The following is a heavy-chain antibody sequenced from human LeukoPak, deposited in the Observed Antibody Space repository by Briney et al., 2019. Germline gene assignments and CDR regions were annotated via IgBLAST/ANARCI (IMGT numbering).Heavy chain of an antibody. CDR2: IHTSGES. CDR1: GASISNYY. D-gene: IGHD5-18*01. V-gene: IGHV4-4*09. CDR3: ARYGNLAMVLYYSDY. J-gene: IGHJ4*02. Sequence: PSETLSLTCTVSGASISNYYWSWIRQTPEKGLEWMGHIHTSGESRYYPSLESRLTMSIDTSRNQLSLKLTSVTAADTAVYYCARYGNLAMVLYYSDYWGQGTLVTVSS.